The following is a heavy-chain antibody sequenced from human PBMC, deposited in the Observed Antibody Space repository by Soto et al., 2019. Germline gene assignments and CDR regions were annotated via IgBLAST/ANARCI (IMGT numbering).Heavy chain of an antibody. CDR1: GGSISSGSYY. Sequence: QVQLQESGPGLVKPSQTLSLTCTVSGGSISSGSYYWSWIRQHPGKGLEWIGYIYYSGSTYYNPSLKSRVTISVDTSKSQFSLKLSSVTAADTAVYYCARSSFMVTTPFDYWGQGTLVTVSS. CDR3: ARSSFMVTTPFDY. V-gene: IGHV4-31*03. D-gene: IGHD4-17*01. J-gene: IGHJ4*02. CDR2: IYYSGST.